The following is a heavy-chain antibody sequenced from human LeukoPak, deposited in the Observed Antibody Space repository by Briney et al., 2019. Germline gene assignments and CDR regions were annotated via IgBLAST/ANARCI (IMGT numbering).Heavy chain of an antibody. CDR2: ISYDGNYR. CDR3: ARPAPPGGILYGFHI. V-gene: IGHV3-30*03. Sequence: GGSLRLSCAASGFIFGTYAMHWVRQAPGKGLEWVAVISYDGNYRNYADSVKGRFTISRDNSKNTLHLQMNSLGAEDTAVYYCARPAPPGGILYGFHIWGQGTMVTVSS. CDR1: GFIFGTYA. J-gene: IGHJ3*02.